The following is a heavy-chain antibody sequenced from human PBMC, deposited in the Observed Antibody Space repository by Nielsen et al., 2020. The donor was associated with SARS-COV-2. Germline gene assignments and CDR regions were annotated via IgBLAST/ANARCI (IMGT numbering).Heavy chain of an antibody. V-gene: IGHV1-2*02. CDR3: AREVPAAIDY. CDR1: GYTFTSYG. J-gene: IGHJ4*02. D-gene: IGHD2-2*01. CDR2: INPNSGGT. Sequence: ASVKVSCKASGYTFTSYGISWVRQAPGQGLEWMGWINPNSGGTNYAQKFQGRVTMTRDTSISTAYMELSRLRSDDTAVYYCAREVPAAIDYWGQGTLVTVSS.